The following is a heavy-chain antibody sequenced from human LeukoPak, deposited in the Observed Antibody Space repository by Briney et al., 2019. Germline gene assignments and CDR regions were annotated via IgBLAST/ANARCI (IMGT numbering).Heavy chain of an antibody. V-gene: IGHV3-15*01. CDR3: TTETRYNFDH. D-gene: IGHD5-24*01. Sequence: GGSLRLSCEVSGDTFSDYWMHWVRQAPGKGLEWVGRIKSKIDGGTAVSAAPVRGRFTISRDDSQNTLSLEMTGLKTEDTAVYYCTTETRYNFDHWGQGTLVTVSS. CDR2: IKSKIDGGTA. J-gene: IGHJ4*02. CDR1: GDTFSDYW.